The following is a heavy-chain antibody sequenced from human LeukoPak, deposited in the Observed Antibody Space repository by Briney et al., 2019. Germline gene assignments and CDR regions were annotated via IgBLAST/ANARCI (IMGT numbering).Heavy chain of an antibody. CDR2: IIPILGIA. J-gene: IGHJ5*02. CDR3: AGGEICLRSSSCARNWFDP. V-gene: IGHV1-69*04. CDR1: GGTFSSYA. Sequence: ASVKVSCKASGGTFSSYAISWVRQAPGQGLEWVGRIIPILGIANYAQKFQGRVTITADKSTSTAYMELSSLRSEDTAVYYCAGGEICLRSSSCARNWFDPWGQGTLVTVSS. D-gene: IGHD6-13*01.